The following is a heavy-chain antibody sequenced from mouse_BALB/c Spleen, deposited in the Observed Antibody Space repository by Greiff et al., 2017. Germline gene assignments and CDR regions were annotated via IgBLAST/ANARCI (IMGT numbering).Heavy chain of an antibody. V-gene: IGHV1-82*01. CDR3: ARGGPHYYAMDY. CDR1: GYAFSSSW. Sequence: VQLQQSGPELVKPGASVKISCKASGYAFSSSWMNWVKQRPGQGLEWIGRIYPGDGDTNYNGKFKGKATLTADKSSSTAYMQLSSLTSVDSAVYFCARGGPHYYAMDYWGQGTSVTVSS. CDR2: IYPGDGDT. D-gene: IGHD1-1*02. J-gene: IGHJ4*01.